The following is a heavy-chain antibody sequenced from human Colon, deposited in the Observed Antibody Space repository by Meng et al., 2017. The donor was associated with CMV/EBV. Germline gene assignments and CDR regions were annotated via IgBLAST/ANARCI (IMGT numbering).Heavy chain of an antibody. Sequence: EALKIPRTVPGASLGCYYWSWIRPSPRKGLEWIGNVYYNGNTNNNPSRQSRVAISVHPSKNQFSLKLTSVTPADTAVYFCARGSGKYTGHDWYFDLWGRGTLVTVSS. CDR3: ARGSGKYTGHDWYFDL. CDR1: GASLGCYY. D-gene: IGHD3-3*01. CDR2: VYYNGNT. J-gene: IGHJ2*01. V-gene: IGHV4-59*01.